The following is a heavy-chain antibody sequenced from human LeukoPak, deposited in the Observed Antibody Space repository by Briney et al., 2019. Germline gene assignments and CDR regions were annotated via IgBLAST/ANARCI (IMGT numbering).Heavy chain of an antibody. J-gene: IGHJ4*02. CDR2: INSDGTTT. V-gene: IGHV3-74*01. CDR1: GFSFSSFW. CDR3: ARRAGDYSHPYDY. Sequence: GGSLRLSCAASGFSFSSFWMHWVRQVPGKGLVWVSGINSDGTTTGYADSVKGRFTISRDNSKNTVHLQMNSLRAEDTAMYYCARRAGDYSHPYDYWGQGTLVTVSS. D-gene: IGHD3-22*01.